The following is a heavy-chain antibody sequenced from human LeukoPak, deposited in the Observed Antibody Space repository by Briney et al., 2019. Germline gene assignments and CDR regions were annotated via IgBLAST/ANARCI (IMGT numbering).Heavy chain of an antibody. CDR1: GGSISSSSYY. Sequence: SETLSLTCTVPGGSISSSSYYWGWIRQPPGKGLEWIGEINHVGSTNYNPSLNSRVTISADTSKKQFSLRLTSVTAADTAVYYCATGKRFLANWGQGSLVTVSS. CDR2: INHVGST. V-gene: IGHV4-39*07. J-gene: IGHJ4*02. D-gene: IGHD3-3*01. CDR3: ATGKRFLAN.